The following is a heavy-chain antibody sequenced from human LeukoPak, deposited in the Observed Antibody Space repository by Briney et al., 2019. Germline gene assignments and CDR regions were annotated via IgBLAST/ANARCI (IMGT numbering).Heavy chain of an antibody. CDR2: ISYDGSNK. V-gene: IGHV3-30-3*01. J-gene: IGHJ4*02. CDR1: GFTFSSYA. CDR3: ARDMAGFDY. Sequence: GGSLRLSCAASGFTFSSYAMHWVRQAPGKGLEWVAVISYDGSNKYYADSAKGRFTISRDNSKNTLYLQMNSLRAEDTAVYYCARDMAGFDYWGQGTLVTASS. D-gene: IGHD5-24*01.